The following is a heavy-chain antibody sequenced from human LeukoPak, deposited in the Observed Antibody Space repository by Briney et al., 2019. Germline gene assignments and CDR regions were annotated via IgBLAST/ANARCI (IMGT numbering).Heavy chain of an antibody. V-gene: IGHV4-4*07. CDR1: GGSISSYY. D-gene: IGHD3-10*01. CDR3: ARESMVRGARVRDYYYMDV. Sequence: SETLSLTCTVSGGSISSYYWSWIRQPAGKGLEWIGRIYTSGSTNYNPSLKSRVTMSVDTSKNQFSLKLSSVTAADTAVYYCARESMVRGARVRDYYYMDVWGKGTTVTISS. J-gene: IGHJ6*03. CDR2: IYTSGST.